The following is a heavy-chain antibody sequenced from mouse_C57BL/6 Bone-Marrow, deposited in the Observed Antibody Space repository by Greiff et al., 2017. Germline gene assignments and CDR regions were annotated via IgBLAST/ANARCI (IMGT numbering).Heavy chain of an antibody. D-gene: IGHD1-1*01. CDR3: TPYYYGSSFHFDY. J-gene: IGHJ2*01. Sequence: EVMLVESGAELVRPGASVKLSCTASGFNIKDDYMHWVKQRPEQGLEWIGWIDPENGDTEYASKFQGKATITADTSSNTAYLQLSSLTSEDTAVYYCTPYYYGSSFHFDYWGQGTTLTVSS. CDR2: IDPENGDT. CDR1: GFNIKDDY. V-gene: IGHV14-4*01.